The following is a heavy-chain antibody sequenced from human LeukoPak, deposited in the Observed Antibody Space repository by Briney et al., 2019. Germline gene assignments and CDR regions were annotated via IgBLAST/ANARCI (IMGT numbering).Heavy chain of an antibody. V-gene: IGHV4-59*01. Sequence: PSETLSLTCTVSGGSFSDYYWSWIQQPPGKGLEWIGYIYHYGNSDYNPSLKSRVTISVDTSKNQFSLKMSSVTAADTAVYYCASQAYSSGWLDYWGQGTLVTVS. CDR2: IYHYGNS. D-gene: IGHD6-19*01. CDR1: GGSFSDYY. CDR3: ASQAYSSGWLDY. J-gene: IGHJ4*02.